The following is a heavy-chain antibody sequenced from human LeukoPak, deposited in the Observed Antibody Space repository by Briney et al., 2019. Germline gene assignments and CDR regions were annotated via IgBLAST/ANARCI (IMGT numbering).Heavy chain of an antibody. CDR3: AREPRVGIAVAEGWFDP. V-gene: IGHV1-69*05. CDR2: IIPIFGTA. Sequence: SVKVSCKASGGTFSSYAISWVRQAPGQGLEWMGGIIPIFGTANYAQKFQGRVTITTDESTSTAYMERSSLRSEDTAVYYCAREPRVGIAVAEGWFDPCGQGTLVTVSS. CDR1: GGTFSSYA. D-gene: IGHD6-19*01. J-gene: IGHJ5*02.